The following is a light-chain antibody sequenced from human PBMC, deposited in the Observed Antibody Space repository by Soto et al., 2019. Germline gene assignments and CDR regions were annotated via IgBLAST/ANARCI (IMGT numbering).Light chain of an antibody. CDR2: DNN. J-gene: IGLJ3*02. V-gene: IGLV1-51*01. CDR1: SSNIGNNY. CDR3: GTWDSSLSAGV. Sequence: QSVLTQPPSGSAAPGQKVTISFSGSSSNIGNNYVSWYQQLPGAAPKLLIYDNNKRPSGIPDRFSGSKSGTSATLGITGLQTGDEADYYCGTWDSSLSAGVFGGGTKVTVL.